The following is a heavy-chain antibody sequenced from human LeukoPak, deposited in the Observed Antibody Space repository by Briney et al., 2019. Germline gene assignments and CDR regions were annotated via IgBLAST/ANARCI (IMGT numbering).Heavy chain of an antibody. Sequence: SETLSLTCTVSGGSISSYYWSWIRQPPGKGLEWIGYIYYSGSTNYNPSLKSRVTISVDTSKNQFSPKLSSVTAADTAVYYCAAVGSGGGDYWGQGTLVTVSS. CDR1: GGSISSYY. D-gene: IGHD6-19*01. CDR3: AAVGSGGGDY. J-gene: IGHJ4*02. CDR2: IYYSGST. V-gene: IGHV4-59*08.